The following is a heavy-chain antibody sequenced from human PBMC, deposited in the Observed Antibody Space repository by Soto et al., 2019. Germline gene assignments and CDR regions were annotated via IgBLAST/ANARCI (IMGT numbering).Heavy chain of an antibody. Sequence: GGSLRLSCAASGFTFSSYAMHWVRQAPGKGLEWVAVISYDGSNKYYADSVKGRFTISRDNSKNTLYLQMNSLRAEDTAVYYCCTAAGENWFDPWGQGTLVTVS. CDR2: ISYDGSNK. J-gene: IGHJ5*02. D-gene: IGHD6-13*01. V-gene: IGHV3-30-3*01. CDR1: GFTFSSYA. CDR3: CTAAGENWFDP.